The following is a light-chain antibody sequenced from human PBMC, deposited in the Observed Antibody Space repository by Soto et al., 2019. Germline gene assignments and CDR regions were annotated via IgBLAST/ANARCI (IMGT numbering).Light chain of an antibody. CDR1: SSNIGSNT. Sequence: QSVLTQPPSASGTPGQRVTISCSGSSSNIGSNTVNWYQQLPGTAPKLLIFSNTQRPSGVPDRFSGSKSGTSASLAISGLRSEDEADYYCAVWDDSLSGHVVFGGGTKLTVL. CDR2: SNT. CDR3: AVWDDSLSGHVV. V-gene: IGLV1-44*01. J-gene: IGLJ2*01.